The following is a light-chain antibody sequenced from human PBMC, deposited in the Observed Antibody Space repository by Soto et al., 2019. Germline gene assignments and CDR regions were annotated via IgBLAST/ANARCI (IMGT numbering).Light chain of an antibody. CDR1: TSNIGSNY. CDR2: TNN. V-gene: IGLV1-47*01. Sequence: QSVLTQPPSASGTPGQRVIISCSGSTSNIGSNYVYWYQQLPGTAPKLLIYTNNQRPSGVPDRFSGSKSGTSASLAISGLRSEDEADYYCAAWDDSLRGGVFGTGTKLTVL. CDR3: AAWDDSLRGGV. J-gene: IGLJ1*01.